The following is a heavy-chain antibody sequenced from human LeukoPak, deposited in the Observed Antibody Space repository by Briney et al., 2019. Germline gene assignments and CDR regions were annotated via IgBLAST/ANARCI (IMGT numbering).Heavy chain of an antibody. J-gene: IGHJ4*02. V-gene: IGHV1-2*02. CDR1: GYTFTAYY. D-gene: IGHD6-13*01. CDR2: INPNSGGT. CDR3: AREDIAAAGTGYDY. Sequence: ASVTVSCKASGYTFTAYYMHWVRQAPGQGIEWMGWINPNSGGTNYAQKFQGRVTMTRDTSISTAYMELSRLRSDDTAVYYCAREDIAAAGTGYDYWGQGTLVTVSS.